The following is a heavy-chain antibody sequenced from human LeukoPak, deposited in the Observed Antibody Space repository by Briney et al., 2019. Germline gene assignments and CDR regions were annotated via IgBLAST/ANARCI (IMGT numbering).Heavy chain of an antibody. V-gene: IGHV4-39*01. CDR2: IYYSGST. CDR3: ARLGSSWYFHY. Sequence: SETLSLTCTVSGGSISSSSYYWGWSRQPPGKGLEWIGSIYYSGSTYYNPSLKSRVTISVDTSKNQFSLKLSSVTAADTAVYYCARLGSSWYFHYWGQGTLVTVSS. CDR1: GGSISSSSYY. J-gene: IGHJ4*02. D-gene: IGHD6-13*01.